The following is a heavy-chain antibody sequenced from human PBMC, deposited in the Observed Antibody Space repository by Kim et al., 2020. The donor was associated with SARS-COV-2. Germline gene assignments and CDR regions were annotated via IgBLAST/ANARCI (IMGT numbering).Heavy chain of an antibody. CDR3: AGTRHLDIVVVPAAEFDY. J-gene: IGHJ4*02. CDR2: IIPIFGTA. Sequence: SVKVSCKASGGTFSSYAISWVRQAPGQGLEWMGGIIPIFGTANYAQKFQGRVTITADESTSTAYMELSSLRSEDTAVYYCAGTRHLDIVVVPAAEFDYWGQGTLVTVSS. V-gene: IGHV1-69*13. D-gene: IGHD2-2*03. CDR1: GGTFSSYA.